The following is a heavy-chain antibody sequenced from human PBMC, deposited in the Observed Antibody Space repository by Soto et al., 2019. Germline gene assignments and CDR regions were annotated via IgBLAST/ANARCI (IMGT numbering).Heavy chain of an antibody. CDR1: GFTFSSYW. V-gene: IGHV3-7*01. J-gene: IGHJ4*02. D-gene: IGHD3-3*01. CDR3: ARDPTHFGVLIISRYFDY. Sequence: GGSLRLSCAASGFTFSSYWMSWVRQAPGKGLEWVANIKHDGSEKYYVDSVKGRFTISRDNAKNSLYLQMNSLRAEDTAVYYCARDPTHFGVLIISRYFDYWGQGTLVTVSS. CDR2: IKHDGSEK.